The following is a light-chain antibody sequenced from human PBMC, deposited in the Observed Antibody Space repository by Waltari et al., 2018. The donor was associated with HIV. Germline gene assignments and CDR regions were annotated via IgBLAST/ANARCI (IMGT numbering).Light chain of an antibody. Sequence: QSVLTQPPSVSAAPGQKVTISCSGSSPNIENNSVSWYQQLPGTAPKLLIYDNNKRPSGIPDRFSGSKSGTSATLGITGLQTGDEADYYCGTWDSSLSAWVFGGGTKLTVL. J-gene: IGLJ3*02. V-gene: IGLV1-51*01. CDR3: GTWDSSLSAWV. CDR2: DNN. CDR1: SPNIENNS.